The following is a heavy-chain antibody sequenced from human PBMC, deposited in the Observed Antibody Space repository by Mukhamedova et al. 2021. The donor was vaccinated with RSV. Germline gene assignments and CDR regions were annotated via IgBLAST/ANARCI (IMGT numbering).Heavy chain of an antibody. J-gene: IGHJ4*02. CDR2: IKQDGSEK. CDR3: ARAHGPYGSGSYCPDY. V-gene: IGHV3-7*01. Sequence: VRQAPGKGLEWVANIKQDGSEKYYVDSVKGRFTISRDNAKNSLYLQMNSLRAEDTAVYYCARAHGPYGSGSYCPDYWGQGILVTV. D-gene: IGHD3-10*01.